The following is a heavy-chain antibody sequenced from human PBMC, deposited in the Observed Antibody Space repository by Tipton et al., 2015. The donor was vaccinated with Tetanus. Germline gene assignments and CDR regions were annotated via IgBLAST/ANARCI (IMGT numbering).Heavy chain of an antibody. Sequence: GLVKPSETLSLTCSVSGGSITNPSDYWGWLRQSPGKGLEWIGTTHYSGSTYYNPSLKSRVTLSVDTSKNQFSLKLSSVTAADTAVYYCARQCVVPAAENDYGDNAFDSWGQGTLVTVSS. J-gene: IGHJ4*02. CDR1: GGSITNPSDY. CDR2: THYSGST. CDR3: ARQCVVPAAENDYGDNAFDS. V-gene: IGHV4-39*01. D-gene: IGHD2-2*01.